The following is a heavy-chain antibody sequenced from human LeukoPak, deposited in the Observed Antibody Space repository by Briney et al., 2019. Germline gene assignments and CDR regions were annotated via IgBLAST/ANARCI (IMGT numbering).Heavy chain of an antibody. Sequence: PGGVLGLSCATLGIHFKGTANSWVRPASGKGLGLGSAISHDGMNAYYADSVKGRFTISIDNSKQTVSLEMSSLTAADTGVYYCAKDGAQYSSGPECDPRGQGALVTVSP. V-gene: IGHV3-23*01. J-gene: IGHJ5*02. D-gene: IGHD6-19*01. CDR3: AKDGAQYSSGPECDP. CDR2: ISHDGMNA. CDR1: GIHFKGTA.